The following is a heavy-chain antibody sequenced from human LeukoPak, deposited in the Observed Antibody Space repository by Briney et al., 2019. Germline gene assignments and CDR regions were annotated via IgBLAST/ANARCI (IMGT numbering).Heavy chain of an antibody. Sequence: GGSLRLSCAASGFTFSSYWMHWVRQVPGKGLVWVSHINNDGTSTSYADSVKGRFTISRDNAKHTLYLQMNSLRAEDTAVYYCASFGSSGYWLDYWGQGALVTVSS. V-gene: IGHV3-74*01. CDR2: INNDGTST. CDR1: GFTFSSYW. D-gene: IGHD3-22*01. J-gene: IGHJ4*02. CDR3: ASFGSSGYWLDY.